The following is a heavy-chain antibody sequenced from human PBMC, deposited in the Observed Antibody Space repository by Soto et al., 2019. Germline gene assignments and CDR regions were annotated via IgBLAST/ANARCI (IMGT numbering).Heavy chain of an antibody. CDR3: ARDFTGYYDSSGYFWFDP. D-gene: IGHD3-22*01. J-gene: IGHJ5*02. CDR2: IIPIFGTA. V-gene: IGHV1-69*06. CDR1: GGTFSSYA. Sequence: ASVKVSCKASGGTFSSYAISWVRQAPGQGLEWMGGIIPIFGTANYAQKFQGRVTITADKSTSTAYMELSSLRSEDTAVYYCARDFTGYYDSSGYFWFDPWGQGTLVTVSS.